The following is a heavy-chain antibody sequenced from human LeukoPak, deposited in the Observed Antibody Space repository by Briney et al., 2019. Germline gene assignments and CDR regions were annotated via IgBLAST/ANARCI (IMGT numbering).Heavy chain of an antibody. V-gene: IGHV4-59*01. D-gene: IGHD3-9*01. CDR3: ASLLTGYYSIDY. J-gene: IGHJ4*02. CDR1: GGSISSYF. Sequence: SETLSLTCTVSGGSISSYFWSWIQQPPGKGLEWIGYIYYSGTTNYNPSLKSRVTISGDTSKRQFSLKLSSVTAADTAVYYCASLLTGYYSIDYWGQGTLVTVSS. CDR2: IYYSGTT.